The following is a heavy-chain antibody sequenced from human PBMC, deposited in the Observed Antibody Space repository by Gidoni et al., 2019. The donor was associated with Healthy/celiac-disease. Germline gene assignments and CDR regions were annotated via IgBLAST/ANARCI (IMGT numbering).Heavy chain of an antibody. V-gene: IGHV3-7*01. CDR1: GSTFSSYW. J-gene: IGHJ4*02. CDR3: ARDLLGATLIYYFDY. D-gene: IGHD1-26*01. Sequence: EVQLVESGGGLVQPGGSLRLSCAASGSTFSSYWMSWVRQAPGKGLEWVANIKQDGSEKYYVDSVKGRFTISRDNAKNSLYLQMNSLRAEDTAVYYCARDLLGATLIYYFDYWGQGTLVTVSS. CDR2: IKQDGSEK.